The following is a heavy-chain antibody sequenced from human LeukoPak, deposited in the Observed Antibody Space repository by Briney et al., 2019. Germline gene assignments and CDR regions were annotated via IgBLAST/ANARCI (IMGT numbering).Heavy chain of an antibody. CDR2: ISGSGGST. V-gene: IGHV3-23*01. CDR1: GFTFSSYA. J-gene: IGHJ4*02. Sequence: GGSLRLSCAASGFTFSSYAMSWVRQAPGKGLEWVSAISGSGGSTYYADSVKGRFTISRDNAKNTLYLQMNSLRAEDTAVYYCARDSGASLYYYDSSGYFLWGQGTLVTVSS. D-gene: IGHD3-22*01. CDR3: ARDSGASLYYYDSSGYFL.